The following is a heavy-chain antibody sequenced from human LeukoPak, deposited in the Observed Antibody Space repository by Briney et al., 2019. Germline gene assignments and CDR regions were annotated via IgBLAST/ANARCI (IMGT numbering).Heavy chain of an antibody. V-gene: IGHV4-30-2*01. J-gene: IGHJ4*02. CDR2: IYHGGTT. CDR1: GDSISGGAYS. Sequence: SETLSLTCAVSGDSISGGAYSWSWIRQPPGKGLEWIGYIYHGGTTYYTPSLKSRVTISVDRSKNQFSLKLSSVTAADTAVYYCARYVHSSSWPTFDYWGQGTLVTVSS. D-gene: IGHD6-13*01. CDR3: ARYVHSSSWPTFDY.